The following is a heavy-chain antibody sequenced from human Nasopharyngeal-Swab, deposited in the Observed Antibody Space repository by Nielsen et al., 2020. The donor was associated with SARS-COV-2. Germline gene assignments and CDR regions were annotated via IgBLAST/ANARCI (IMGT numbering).Heavy chain of an antibody. V-gene: IGHV3-30-3*01. CDR1: GFIFRSHA. CDR2: IAYDGVNK. D-gene: IGHD1-26*01. J-gene: IGHJ4*02. Sequence: GESLKISCTGSGFIFRSHAMHWVRQAPGKGLEWVALIAYDGVNKFYADSVKGRFTISRDNSQNTLYLHMNSLGPDDTALYYCATDGSRYFDSWGQGTLVTVSS. CDR3: ATDGSRYFDS.